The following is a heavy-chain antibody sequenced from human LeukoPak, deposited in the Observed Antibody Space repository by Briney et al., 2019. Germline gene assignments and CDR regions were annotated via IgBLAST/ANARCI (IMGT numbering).Heavy chain of an antibody. CDR1: GGSISSYY. D-gene: IGHD4-17*01. J-gene: IGHJ5*02. CDR3: ARGPNDYGDYEAGNWFDP. Sequence: KPSDTLSLTCTVSGGSISSYYWSWIRQPPGKGLEWIGYIYYSGSTNYNPSLKSRVTISVDTSKNQFSLKLSSVTAADTAVYYCARGPNDYGDYEAGNWFDPWGQGTLVTVSS. CDR2: IYYSGST. V-gene: IGHV4-59*07.